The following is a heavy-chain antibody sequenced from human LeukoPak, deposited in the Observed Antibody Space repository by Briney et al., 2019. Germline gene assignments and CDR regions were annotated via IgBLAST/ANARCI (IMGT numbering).Heavy chain of an antibody. CDR2: IDHSGST. Sequence: SETLSLACAVSGGSFSGYYWNWIRQPPGKGLEWIGEIDHSGSTNYNPSLKSRVTILVDTSKNQFSLKLSSVTAADTAVYYCARAFYPGYYSYMAVWGKGTTVTVSS. CDR3: ARAFYPGYYSYMAV. V-gene: IGHV4-34*01. CDR1: GGSFSGYY. D-gene: IGHD3-3*02. J-gene: IGHJ6*03.